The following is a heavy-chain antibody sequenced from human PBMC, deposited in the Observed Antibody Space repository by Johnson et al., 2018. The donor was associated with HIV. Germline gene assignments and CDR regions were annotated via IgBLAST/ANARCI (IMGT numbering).Heavy chain of an antibody. CDR1: GFTVSSNY. Sequence: VQLVESGGGLVQPWGSLRLSCAASGFTVSSNYMSWVRQAPGKGLEWVSVIYSGGSTYYADSVKGRFTISRDNSKNTLYLQMNSLRAEDTAVYYCARVEQQLWLRGAFDIWGQGTMVTVSS. CDR3: ARVEQQLWLRGAFDI. J-gene: IGHJ3*02. D-gene: IGHD5-18*01. CDR2: IYSGGST. V-gene: IGHV3-66*02.